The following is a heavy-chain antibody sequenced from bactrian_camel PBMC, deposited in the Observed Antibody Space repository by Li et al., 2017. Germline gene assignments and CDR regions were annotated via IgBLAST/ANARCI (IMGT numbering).Heavy chain of an antibody. V-gene: IGHV3-3*01. D-gene: IGHD6*01. CDR1: GRSSRC. Sequence: HVQLVESGGGSVEAGGSLRLSCKYSGRSSRCKGWFCQAPGKEREGVASIYTGDGSTYYVDSVKGRFTISQDNAKNMVYLQMNSLEPEDTAMYYCAADLSGTQCQYYGSSWYHRVNFWGQGTQVTVS. CDR2: IYTGDGST. J-gene: IGHJ4*01. CDR3: AADLSGTQCQYYGSSWYHRVNF.